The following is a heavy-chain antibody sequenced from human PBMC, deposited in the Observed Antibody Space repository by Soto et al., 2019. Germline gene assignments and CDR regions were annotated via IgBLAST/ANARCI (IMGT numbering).Heavy chain of an antibody. CDR1: GYTFTGYY. D-gene: IGHD3-3*01. V-gene: IGHV1-2*02. CDR3: ARTFDDFWSGHLVDFDI. J-gene: IGHJ3*02. Sequence: ASVKVSCKASGYTFTGYYMHWVRQAPGQGLEWMGWINPNSGGTNYAQKFQGRVTMTRDTSISTAYMELSRLRSDDTAVYYCARTFDDFWSGHLVDFDIWGQGTMVTVSS. CDR2: INPNSGGT.